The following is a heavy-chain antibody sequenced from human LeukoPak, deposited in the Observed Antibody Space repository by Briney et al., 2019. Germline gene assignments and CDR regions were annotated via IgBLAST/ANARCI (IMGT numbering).Heavy chain of an antibody. J-gene: IGHJ4*02. D-gene: IGHD6-19*01. Sequence: SVKVSCKASGGTFSSYAISWVRQAPGQGLEWMGGIIPIFGTANYAQKFQGRVTITTDESTSTAYMELSSLRSEDTAVYYCARVLRIAVAGTDYWGQGTLVTVSS. CDR2: IIPIFGTA. CDR1: GGTFSSYA. CDR3: ARVLRIAVAGTDY. V-gene: IGHV1-69*05.